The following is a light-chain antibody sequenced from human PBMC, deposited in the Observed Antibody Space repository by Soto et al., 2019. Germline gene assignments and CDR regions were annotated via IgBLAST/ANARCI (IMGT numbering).Light chain of an antibody. V-gene: IGKV3-11*01. Sequence: EIVLTQSPGTLSLSPGARAPLSCRASQSVSSYLAWYQQKPGQAPRLLIYGASNRATGIPARFSGSGSGTDFTLTISSLEPEDFSVYYCQQRYNWPITFGQGTRLEIK. CDR3: QQRYNWPIT. CDR1: QSVSSY. CDR2: GAS. J-gene: IGKJ5*01.